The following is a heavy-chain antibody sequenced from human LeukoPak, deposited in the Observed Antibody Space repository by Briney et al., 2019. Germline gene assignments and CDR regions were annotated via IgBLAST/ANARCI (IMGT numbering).Heavy chain of an antibody. D-gene: IGHD6-13*01. CDR1: GFTFSSYS. J-gene: IGHJ5*02. CDR3: ARDLAAAGTEGNWFDP. CDR2: ISSSSSYI. V-gene: IGHV3-21*01. Sequence: GGSLRLSCAASGFTFSSYSMNWVRQAPGKGLEWVSSISSSSSYIYYADSVKGRFTISRDNAKNSLYLQMNSLRAEDTAVYYCARDLAAAGTEGNWFDPWGQGTLVTVSS.